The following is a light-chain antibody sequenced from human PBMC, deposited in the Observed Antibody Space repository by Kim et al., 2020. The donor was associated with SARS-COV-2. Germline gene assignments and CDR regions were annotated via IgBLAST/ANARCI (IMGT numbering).Light chain of an antibody. CDR2: AAS. CDR1: QSISNY. Sequence: ASVGDRVTITCRASQSISNYLNWYQQKPGKAPKLLIYAASSLQSGVPSRFSGSGSGTDFTLTISSLQPEDFATYYCQQSYRTPPTFGQGTKVDIK. V-gene: IGKV1-39*01. CDR3: QQSYRTPPT. J-gene: IGKJ1*01.